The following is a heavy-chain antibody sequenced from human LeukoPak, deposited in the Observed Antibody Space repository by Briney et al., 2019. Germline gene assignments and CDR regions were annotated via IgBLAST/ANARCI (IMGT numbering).Heavy chain of an antibody. V-gene: IGHV3-53*01. CDR2: IYSGGST. Sequence: PGGSLRLSCAASGFTVSSNYMSWVRQAPGKGLEWVSVIYSGGSTYYADSVKGRFTISRDNSKNTLYLQMNSLRAEDTAVYYRARGYDYRKFDYWGQGTLVTVSS. J-gene: IGHJ4*02. CDR1: GFTVSSNY. D-gene: IGHD5-12*01. CDR3: ARGYDYRKFDY.